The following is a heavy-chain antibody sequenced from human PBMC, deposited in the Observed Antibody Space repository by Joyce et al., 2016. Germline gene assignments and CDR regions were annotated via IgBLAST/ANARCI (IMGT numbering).Heavy chain of an antibody. D-gene: IGHD6-13*01. CDR2: IGAVSRGT. CDR1: GFTFVGYA. J-gene: IGHJ5*02. V-gene: IGHV3-23*01. CDR3: VRPRVAVAGTRWFDP. Sequence: EVQLLESGGGLVQPGGSLRLSCAASGFTFVGYAMSWVRQGPGKGLECVSAIGAVSRGTHYADSVRGQFTISRDDSDNSLYLHMSGLRSDDTAVYYCVRPRVAVAGTRWFDPWGQGTLVTVSS.